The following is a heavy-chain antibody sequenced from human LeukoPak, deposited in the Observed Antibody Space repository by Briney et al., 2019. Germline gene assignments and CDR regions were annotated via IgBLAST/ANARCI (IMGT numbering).Heavy chain of an antibody. D-gene: IGHD4-17*01. Sequence: GGSLRLSCAVSGFTFSSYAMTRVRQAPGKGLEWVSGISGSGDRTNYAASVKGRFTISRDNSKNTLHLQMNSLRAEDTALYYCAKGSAVTSFEGRHWGQGTLVTVSS. V-gene: IGHV3-23*01. J-gene: IGHJ4*02. CDR2: ISGSGDRT. CDR3: AKGSAVTSFEGRH. CDR1: GFTFSSYA.